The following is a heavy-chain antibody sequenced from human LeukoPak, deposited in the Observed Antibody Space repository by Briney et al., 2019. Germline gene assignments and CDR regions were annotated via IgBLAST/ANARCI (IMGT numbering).Heavy chain of an antibody. V-gene: IGHV3-74*01. CDR2: ITNDGSST. CDR1: GLTFSSHW. J-gene: IGHJ4*02. CDR3: ARGPLIAAAGTW. D-gene: IGHD6-13*01. Sequence: GGSLRLSCAASGLTFSSHWMHWVRQAPGKGLVWVSRITNDGSSTTYADFVKGRFTISRDNAKNMLYLQVNSLRAEDTAVYYCARGPLIAAAGTWWGQGTLVTVSS.